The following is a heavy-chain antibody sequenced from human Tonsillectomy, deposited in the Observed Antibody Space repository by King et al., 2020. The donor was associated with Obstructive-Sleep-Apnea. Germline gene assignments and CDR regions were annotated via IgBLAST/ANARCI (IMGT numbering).Heavy chain of an antibody. V-gene: IGHV4-4*02. CDR3: ASGNSTSPGY. CDR2: NYQSGST. J-gene: IGHJ4*02. D-gene: IGHD2/OR15-2a*01. Sequence: QLQESGPGLVKPAGTLSLTCAVSGGSISSTNWSSWVRQPPGKGLEGIGENYQSGSTNDNPSRKNRVTISIEQSEKQFSLKLTSMTAADPAVYYCASGNSTSPGYWGQGTLVTVSS. CDR1: GGSISSTNW.